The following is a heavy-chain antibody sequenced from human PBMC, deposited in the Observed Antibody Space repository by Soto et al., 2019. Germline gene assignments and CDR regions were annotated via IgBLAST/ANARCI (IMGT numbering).Heavy chain of an antibody. Sequence: SGPTLVNPTETLTLTCIVSGFSLSNARMGVSWIRQPPGKALEWLAHIFSNDEKSYSTSLKSRLTISKDTSKSQVVLTMANMDPVDTATYYCARYADYYDSSGYYYADFDYWGQGTLVTVSS. CDR2: IFSNDEK. J-gene: IGHJ4*02. CDR1: GFSLSNARMG. V-gene: IGHV2-26*01. CDR3: ARYADYYDSSGYYYADFDY. D-gene: IGHD3-22*01.